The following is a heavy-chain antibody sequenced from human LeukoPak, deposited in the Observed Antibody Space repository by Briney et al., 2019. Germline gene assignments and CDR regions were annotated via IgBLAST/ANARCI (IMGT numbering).Heavy chain of an antibody. V-gene: IGHV3-23*01. CDR3: AKGPHYYGSGSYSLRQNYYMDV. J-gene: IGHJ6*03. CDR1: GFTFSSYA. Sequence: PGGSLRLSCAASGFTFSSYAMSWARQAPGKGLGWVSAISGSGGSTYYADSVKGRFTISRDNFKNTLYLQMNSLRPEDTAVYYCAKGPHYYGSGSYSLRQNYYMDVWGKGTTVTISS. D-gene: IGHD3-10*01. CDR2: ISGSGGST.